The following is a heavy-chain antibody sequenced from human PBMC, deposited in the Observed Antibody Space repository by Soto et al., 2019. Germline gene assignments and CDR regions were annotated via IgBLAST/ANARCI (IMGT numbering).Heavy chain of an antibody. CDR2: IIPIFGTA. J-gene: IGHJ4*02. V-gene: IGHV1-69*01. Sequence: QVQLVQSGAEVKKPGSSVKVSCKASGGTFSSYAISWVRQAPGQGLEWMGGIIPIFGTANYAQKFQGRVTITADESTSTAYMELSSLRSEDTAVYYCARTRDGYYDILTGPSVFDYWGQGTLVTVSS. D-gene: IGHD3-9*01. CDR1: GGTFSSYA. CDR3: ARTRDGYYDILTGPSVFDY.